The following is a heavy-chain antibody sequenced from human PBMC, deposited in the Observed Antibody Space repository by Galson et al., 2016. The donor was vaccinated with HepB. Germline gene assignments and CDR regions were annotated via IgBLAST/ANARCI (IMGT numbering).Heavy chain of an antibody. CDR2: IIPMTGKP. CDR1: GDSFRTSA. Sequence: SVKVSCKASGDSFRTSAFSRVRQAPGQGPEWMGGIIPMTGKPKYAQEFQGRVTITADESISPAYLELSSLSSEDTAVFYCARHSRYGRQPRDDYFYAMDVWGQGTTVTVSS. CDR3: ARHSRYGRQPRDDYFYAMDV. D-gene: IGHD3-16*02. V-gene: IGHV1-69*13. J-gene: IGHJ6*02.